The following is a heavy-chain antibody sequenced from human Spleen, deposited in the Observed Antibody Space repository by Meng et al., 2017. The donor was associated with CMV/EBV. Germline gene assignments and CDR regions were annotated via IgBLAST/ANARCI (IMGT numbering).Heavy chain of an antibody. Sequence: GESLKISCTAAGFTFGDYVLSWVRQAPGKGLVWVSRINNDGTDTGYADSVKGRFTISRDNSKNTLYLQMDSLRAEDTAVYYCAKVHSGWYFDNWGQGTPVTVSS. CDR2: INNDGTDT. V-gene: IGHV3-23*03. J-gene: IGHJ4*02. CDR3: AKVHSGWYFDN. D-gene: IGHD6-19*01. CDR1: GFTFGDYV.